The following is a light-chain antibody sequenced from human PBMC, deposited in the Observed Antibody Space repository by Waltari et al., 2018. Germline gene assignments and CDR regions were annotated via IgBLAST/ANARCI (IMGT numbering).Light chain of an antibody. CDR3: QQRKNWPPLT. J-gene: IGKJ4*01. V-gene: IGKV3-11*01. CDR2: DTA. CDR1: QNVDRY. Sequence: ETVLTQSPATLSLSPGERATLSCKASQNVDRYLAWYQQKPDQAPRHLIYDTANRATGIPVRCSGSGSGTDFTLTISSLEPEDFAVYYCQQRKNWPPLTFGGGTKVEIK.